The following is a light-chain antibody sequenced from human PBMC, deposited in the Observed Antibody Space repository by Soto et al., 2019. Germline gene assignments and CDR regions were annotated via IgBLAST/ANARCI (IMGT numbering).Light chain of an antibody. V-gene: IGKV3-20*01. CDR1: QRVSENY. J-gene: IGKJ4*01. Sequence: VLTQSPGTLSFSPGDSATLSCRASQRVSENYLAWYQQKPGRTPRILIYGASKRATGVPDRFSGSGSGTQFTLTISRLEPEDFAVYYCQQYASSITFGGGT. CDR2: GAS. CDR3: QQYASSIT.